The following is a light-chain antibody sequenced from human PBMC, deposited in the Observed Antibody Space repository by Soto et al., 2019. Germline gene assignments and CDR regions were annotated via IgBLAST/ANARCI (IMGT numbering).Light chain of an antibody. CDR2: DAS. CDR3: QRYDDSVT. J-gene: IGKJ5*01. Sequence: EIVLTQSPATLSLSPGERATLSCRASQSVSSYLAWYQQKPGQAPRLLIYDASNRATGIPARFSGSGSGTDFTLTISRLESEDFAVYYCQRYDDSVTFGQGTRLE. CDR1: QSVSSY. V-gene: IGKV3-11*01.